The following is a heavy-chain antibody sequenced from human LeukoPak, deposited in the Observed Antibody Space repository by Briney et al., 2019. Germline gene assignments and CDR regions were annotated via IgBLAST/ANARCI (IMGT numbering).Heavy chain of an antibody. CDR1: GFTLNCNY. J-gene: IGHJ4*02. Sequence: GGSLRLTCAASGFTLNCNYMTWVRQARWKGLEGVSSVYSADSTFYADSVKGRFTISRDKSKNTLYLQMNSLRAEDTAMYYCARDRGGGYHAGIFYWGQGTLVTDSS. CDR2: VYSADST. D-gene: IGHD5-12*01. CDR3: ARDRGGGYHAGIFY. V-gene: IGHV3-66*01.